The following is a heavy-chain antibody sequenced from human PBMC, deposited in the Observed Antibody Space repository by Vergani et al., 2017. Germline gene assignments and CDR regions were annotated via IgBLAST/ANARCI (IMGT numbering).Heavy chain of an antibody. CDR2: IDPSDSYT. J-gene: IGHJ5*02. Sequence: EVQLVQSGAEVKKPGESLRISCKGSGYSFTSYWISWVRQMPGKGLEWMGRIDPSDSYTNYSPSFQGHVTISADKSISTAYLQWSGLKASDTAMYYCARRYCSSTSCYDWFDPWGQGTLVTVSS. D-gene: IGHD2-2*01. CDR1: GYSFTSYW. CDR3: ARRYCSSTSCYDWFDP. V-gene: IGHV5-10-1*01.